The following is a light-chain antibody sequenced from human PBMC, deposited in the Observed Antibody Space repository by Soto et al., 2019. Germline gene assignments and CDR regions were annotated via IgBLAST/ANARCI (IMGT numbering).Light chain of an antibody. V-gene: IGLV2-23*01. CDR2: KGI. J-gene: IGLJ1*01. CDR3: CSSAPESTYV. CDR1: SSDVGAYGS. Sequence: QSVLAQPASMSESPGQSLTISCTGTSSDVGAYGSVSSYQQHPHKAPQVIIYKGIQRPSGVSNRFSGSTSGNAASLTISDLQADDEADYFCCSSAPESTYVFGTGTKVTVL.